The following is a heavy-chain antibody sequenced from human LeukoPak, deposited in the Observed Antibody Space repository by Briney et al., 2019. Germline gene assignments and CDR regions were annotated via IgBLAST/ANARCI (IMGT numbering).Heavy chain of an antibody. CDR2: IYHSGST. CDR1: GGSISSGGYS. CDR3: AGAATLGYSSGWYVDY. Sequence: ETSETLSLTCAVSGGSISSGGYSWSWIRQPPGKGLEWIGYIYHSGSTYYNPSLKSRVTISVDRSKNQFSLKLSSVTAADTAVYYCAGAATLGYSSGWYVDYWGQGTLVTVSS. D-gene: IGHD6-19*01. V-gene: IGHV4-30-2*01. J-gene: IGHJ4*02.